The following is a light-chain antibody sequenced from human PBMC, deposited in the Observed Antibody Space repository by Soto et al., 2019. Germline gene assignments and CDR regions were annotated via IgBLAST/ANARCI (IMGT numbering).Light chain of an antibody. CDR2: GAS. V-gene: IGKV3-15*01. J-gene: IGKJ1*01. Sequence: EIVMTQSPAILSVSPGERATLSCRASQSVSSNLAWFQQKPGQTPRLLFNGASTRATGIPARFTGSGSGTEFILTISSLQSEDFEVYYCQQYDIWPPTFGQGTKVDIK. CDR3: QQYDIWPPT. CDR1: QSVSSN.